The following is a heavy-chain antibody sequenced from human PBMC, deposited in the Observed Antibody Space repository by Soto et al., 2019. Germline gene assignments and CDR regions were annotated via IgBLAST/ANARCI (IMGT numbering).Heavy chain of an antibody. V-gene: IGHV4-59*08. Sequence: PSETLSLTCTVSGDSISNYYWSWIRQPPGKGLEWIGYIYYSGSTNYNPSLKSRVTISVDTSKNQFSLKLSSVTAADTAVYYCARHLLYGCGCYRGVFAFCARRTMVIGS. CDR2: IYYSGST. D-gene: IGHD2-15*01. CDR3: ARHLLYGCGCYRGVFAF. CDR1: GDSISNYY. J-gene: IGHJ3*01.